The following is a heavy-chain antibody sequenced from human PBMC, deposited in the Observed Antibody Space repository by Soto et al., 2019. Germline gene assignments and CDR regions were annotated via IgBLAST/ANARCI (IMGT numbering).Heavy chain of an antibody. V-gene: IGHV3-74*01. CDR2: INSDGSST. D-gene: IGHD6-13*01. Sequence: GGSLRLSCAASGFTFSSYWMHWVRQAPGKGLVWVSRINSDGSSTSYVDSVKGRFTISRDNAKNTLYLQMNSLRAEDTAVYYCASSSSSWDYGMDVWGQGTTVTVSS. CDR1: GFTFSSYW. J-gene: IGHJ6*02. CDR3: ASSSSSWDYGMDV.